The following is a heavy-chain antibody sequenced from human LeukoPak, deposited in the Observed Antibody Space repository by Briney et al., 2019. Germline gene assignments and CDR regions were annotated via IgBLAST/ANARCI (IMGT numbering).Heavy chain of an antibody. CDR1: GFTFSSYA. Sequence: PGRSLRLSCAASGFTFSSYAMHWVRQAPGKGLEWVAVISYDGSNKYHADSVKGRFTISRDNSKNTLYLQMNSLRAEDTAVYYCARDKARTSVVVPAAIYPWGQGTLVTVSS. V-gene: IGHV3-30-3*01. CDR2: ISYDGSNK. J-gene: IGHJ5*02. CDR3: ARDKARTSVVVPAAIYP. D-gene: IGHD2-2*02.